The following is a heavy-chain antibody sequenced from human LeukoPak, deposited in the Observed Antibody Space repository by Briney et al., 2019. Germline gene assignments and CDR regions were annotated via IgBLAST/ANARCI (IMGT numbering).Heavy chain of an antibody. CDR3: AKDVAVAWRH. Sequence: GGSLRLSCAASGFTFSSYSMNWVRQAPGKGLEWVSAISGSGGSTYYADSVKGRFTISRDNSKNTLYLQMNSLRAEDTAVYYCAKDVAVAWRHWGQGTLVTVSS. D-gene: IGHD6-19*01. CDR2: ISGSGGST. CDR1: GFTFSSYS. V-gene: IGHV3-23*01. J-gene: IGHJ4*02.